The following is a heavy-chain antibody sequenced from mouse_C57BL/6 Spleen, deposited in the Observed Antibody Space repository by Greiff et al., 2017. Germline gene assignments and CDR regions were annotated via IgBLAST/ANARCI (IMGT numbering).Heavy chain of an antibody. D-gene: IGHD1-1*01. J-gene: IGHJ2*01. CDR1: GYTFTSYW. V-gene: IGHV1-61*01. CDR3: AREITTVVANYFDY. Sequence: VKLQQPGAELVRPGSSVKLSCKASGYTFTSYWMDWVKQRPGQGLEWIGNIYPSDSETHYNQKFKDKATLTVDKSSSTAYMQLSSLTSEDSAVYYCAREITTVVANYFDYWGQGTTLTVSS. CDR2: IYPSDSET.